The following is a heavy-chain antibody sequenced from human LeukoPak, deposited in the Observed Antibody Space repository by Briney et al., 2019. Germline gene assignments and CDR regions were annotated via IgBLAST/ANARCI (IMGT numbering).Heavy chain of an antibody. CDR1: GYTFTSYG. V-gene: IGHV1-18*01. Sequence: ASVKVSCKASGYTFTSYGISWVRQAPGQGLEWMALISAYNGNTDYAQNLRGRVTMTTDTSTSTAYMELRSLSSDDTAVYYCARDSVDGSGTYYNDSPDYWGQGTLVTVSS. CDR3: ARDSVDGSGTYYNDSPDY. CDR2: ISAYNGNT. D-gene: IGHD3-10*01. J-gene: IGHJ4*02.